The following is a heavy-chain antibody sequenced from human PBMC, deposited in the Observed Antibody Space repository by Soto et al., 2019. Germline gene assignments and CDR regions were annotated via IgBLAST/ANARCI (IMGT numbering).Heavy chain of an antibody. CDR3: ARDRNNHFDY. V-gene: IGHV3-33*01. Sequence: GGSLRLSCAASGFTVSGYGMHWVRQAPGKGLEWVAVIWYDGSKEYYADSVKGRFTISRDSSKNTLYLQMNSLRDEDTAVYYCARDRNNHFDYWGQGTLVTVSS. CDR2: IWYDGSKE. J-gene: IGHJ4*02. D-gene: IGHD1-1*01. CDR1: GFTVSGYG.